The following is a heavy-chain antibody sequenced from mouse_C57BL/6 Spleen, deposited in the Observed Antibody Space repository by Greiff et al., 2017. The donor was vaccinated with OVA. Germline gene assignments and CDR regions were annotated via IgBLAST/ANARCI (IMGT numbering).Heavy chain of an antibody. V-gene: IGHV5-9-1*02. Sequence: EVKLVESGEGLVKPGGSLKLSCAASGFTFSSYAMSWVRQTPEKRLEWVAYISSGGDYIYYADTVKGRFTISRDNARNTLYLQMSSLKSEDTAMYYCTRGRDYGSSYDWYFDVWGTGTTVTVSS. CDR2: ISSGGDYI. CDR3: TRGRDYGSSYDWYFDV. CDR1: GFTFSSYA. J-gene: IGHJ1*03. D-gene: IGHD1-1*01.